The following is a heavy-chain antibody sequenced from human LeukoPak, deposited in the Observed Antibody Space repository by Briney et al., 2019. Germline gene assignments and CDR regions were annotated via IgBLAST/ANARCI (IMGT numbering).Heavy chain of an antibody. J-gene: IGHJ5*02. D-gene: IGHD6-6*01. CDR3: ASRAAARLRWFAP. V-gene: IGHV4-34*01. CDR1: GGSFSGYY. Sequence: SETLSLTCAVYGGSFSGYYWSWIRQPPGKGLEWIGEINHSGSTNYNPSLKSRVTISVDTSKNQFSLKLRSVTAADTAVYYCASRAAARLRWFAPWGQGTLVTVSS. CDR2: INHSGST.